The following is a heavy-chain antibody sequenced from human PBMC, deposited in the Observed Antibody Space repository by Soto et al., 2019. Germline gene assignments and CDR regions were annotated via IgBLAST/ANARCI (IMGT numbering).Heavy chain of an antibody. J-gene: IGHJ4*02. CDR3: ARSGPQMLLYN. Sequence: SETLSLTWSVAGGSSSGYGGSWIRQPPGKGLEWIGYIYYSGDTNYNPSLKSRVTMSLDTSKNQFSLRLSSVTAADTAVYYCARSGPQMLLYNWGQGTLVTVSS. D-gene: IGHD2-2*02. V-gene: IGHV4-59*01. CDR1: GGSSSGYG. CDR2: IYYSGDT.